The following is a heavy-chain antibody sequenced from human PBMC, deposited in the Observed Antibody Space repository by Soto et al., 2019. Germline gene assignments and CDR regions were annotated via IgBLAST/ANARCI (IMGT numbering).Heavy chain of an antibody. Sequence: SQTLSFTCALCRGSFSGYYWSWNRQPPGKGLEWIGEINHSGSTNYNRSLKSRVTISVDMSKNQFSLKLSSVTAADTAVYYCARGGRQQLIPTPISYKIDYWGQGTLVTVAT. D-gene: IGHD6-13*01. V-gene: IGHV4-34*01. CDR3: ARGGRQQLIPTPISYKIDY. J-gene: IGHJ4*02. CDR2: INHSGST. CDR1: RGSFSGYY.